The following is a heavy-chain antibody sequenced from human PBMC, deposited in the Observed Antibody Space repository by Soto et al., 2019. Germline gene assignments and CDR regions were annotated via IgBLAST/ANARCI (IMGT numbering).Heavy chain of an antibody. V-gene: IGHV3-74*01. CDR1: GFTFSNHW. Sequence: GGSLRLSCAASGFTFSNHWIHWVRQAPGKGLVWVSRISSDGSVATYADSVKGRFTISRDNAKNTLYLQMNSLRAEDTAVYYCARDSRKYSSSWHREDYWGQGTLVTVSS. CDR2: ISSDGSVA. J-gene: IGHJ4*02. CDR3: ARDSRKYSSSWHREDY. D-gene: IGHD6-13*01.